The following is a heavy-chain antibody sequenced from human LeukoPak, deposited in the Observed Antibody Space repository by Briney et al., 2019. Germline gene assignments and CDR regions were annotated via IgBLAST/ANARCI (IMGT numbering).Heavy chain of an antibody. CDR3: ARGGVRSPSDNWFDP. V-gene: IGHV3-30-3*01. J-gene: IGHJ5*02. D-gene: IGHD2-8*01. Sequence: GRSLRLSCAASGFTFSSYAMHWVRQAPGKELEWVAVISYDGSNKYYADSVKGRFTISRDNSKNTLYLQMNSLRAEDTAVYYCARGGVRSPSDNWFDPWGQGTLVTVSS. CDR1: GFTFSSYA. CDR2: ISYDGSNK.